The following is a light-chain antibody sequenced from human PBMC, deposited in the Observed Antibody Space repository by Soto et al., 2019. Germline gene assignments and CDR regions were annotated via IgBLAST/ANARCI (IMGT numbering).Light chain of an antibody. CDR1: QGISNY. Sequence: DIQMTQSPSSLSASVGDRVTITCRATQGISNYLAWYQQKPGKVPKLLIYAASTLQSGVPSRFSGSGSGTDFTLTISSLQPEDVATYYCKRYISAPFTFGPGTNVHIK. V-gene: IGKV1-27*01. CDR2: AAS. J-gene: IGKJ3*01. CDR3: KRYISAPFT.